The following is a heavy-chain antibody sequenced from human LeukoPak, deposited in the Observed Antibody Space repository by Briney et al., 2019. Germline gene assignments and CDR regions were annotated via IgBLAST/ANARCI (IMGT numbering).Heavy chain of an antibody. CDR1: SGSISSSNYY. CDR2: VSTIGIT. D-gene: IGHD2-15*01. Sequence: SETLSLTCTVSSGSISSSNYYWSWIRRPAGGGLEWVGRVSTIGITNYNPSLISRVTISIDTSKNQFSLKLSSVTAADTAVYYCARDGCGGSCFHYYYYYMDVWGKGTTVTISS. V-gene: IGHV4-61*02. J-gene: IGHJ6*03. CDR3: ARDGCGGSCFHYYYYYMDV.